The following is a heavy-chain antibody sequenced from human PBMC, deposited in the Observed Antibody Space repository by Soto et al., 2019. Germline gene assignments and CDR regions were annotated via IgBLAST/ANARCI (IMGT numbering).Heavy chain of an antibody. V-gene: IGHV4-39*01. J-gene: IGHJ4*02. CDR3: ASRETAGDY. CDR2: IYYSGST. Sequence: SETLSLTCTVSGGSISSSSYYWGWIRQPPGKGLEWIGSIYYSGSTYYNPSLKSRVTISVDTSKNQFSLKLSSVTAADTAVYYCASRETAGDYWGQRTLVTVSS. CDR1: GGSISSSSYY.